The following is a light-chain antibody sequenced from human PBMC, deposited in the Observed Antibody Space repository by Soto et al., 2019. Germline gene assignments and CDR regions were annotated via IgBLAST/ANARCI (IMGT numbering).Light chain of an antibody. CDR3: CSYAGSSTFDVV. CDR1: SSDVGSYNL. Sequence: QSALTQPASVSGSPGQSITISCTGTSSDVGSYNLVSWYQQHPGKAPKLMIYDGSKRPSGVSNRFSGSKSGNTASLTISGLQAEDEADYYCCSYAGSSTFDVVFGGGTKLPS. J-gene: IGLJ2*01. V-gene: IGLV2-23*03. CDR2: DGS.